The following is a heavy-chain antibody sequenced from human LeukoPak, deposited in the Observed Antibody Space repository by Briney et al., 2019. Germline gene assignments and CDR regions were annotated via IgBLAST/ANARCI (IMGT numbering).Heavy chain of an antibody. CDR3: ARAISPVAYYGMDV. D-gene: IGHD3-3*01. Sequence: ASLKVSCKASGYTFTSYSVHWVRQTPGQGLDWMGIINPSGGSTSYAQKFQGRVTMTRDTSTSTVYMQLSSLRSEDTAVYYCARAISPVAYYGMDVWGQGTTVTVSS. J-gene: IGHJ6*02. CDR1: GYTFTSYS. CDR2: INPSGGST. V-gene: IGHV1-46*01.